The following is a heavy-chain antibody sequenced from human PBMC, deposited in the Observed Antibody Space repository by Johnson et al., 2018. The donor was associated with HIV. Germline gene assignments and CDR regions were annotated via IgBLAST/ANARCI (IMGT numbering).Heavy chain of an antibody. J-gene: IGHJ3*02. Sequence: VQLVESGGGVVQPGRSLRLSCAASGFTFSSYWMSWVRQAPGKGLEWVANIKQDGSEKYYVDSVKGRFTISRDNSKNTLYLQMNSLRAEDTAVYYCAKGAYSSSSYYAAFDIWGQGTMVTVSS. CDR1: GFTFSSYW. D-gene: IGHD6-6*01. CDR3: AKGAYSSSSYYAAFDI. V-gene: IGHV3-7*03. CDR2: IKQDGSEK.